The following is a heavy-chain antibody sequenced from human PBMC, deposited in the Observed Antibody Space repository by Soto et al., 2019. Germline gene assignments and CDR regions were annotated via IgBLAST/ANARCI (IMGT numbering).Heavy chain of an antibody. CDR1: GGSISSSRSY. Sequence: PSETLSLTCNVSGGSISSSRSYWAWFRQPPGKELEWIGNIFYSGNTYYNPSLKSRVTVSVDTSKNQFSLKLSSVTAADTAVYYCARDPGAMGDFDYWGQGTLVTVSS. V-gene: IGHV4-39*07. CDR3: ARDPGAMGDFDY. CDR2: IFYSGNT. J-gene: IGHJ4*02. D-gene: IGHD5-18*01.